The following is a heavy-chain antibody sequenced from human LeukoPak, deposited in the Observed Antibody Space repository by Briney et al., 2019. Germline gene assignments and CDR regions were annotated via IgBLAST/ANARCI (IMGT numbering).Heavy chain of an antibody. D-gene: IGHD5-18*01. V-gene: IGHV3-33*06. Sequence: GGSLRLSCAVSGYSISSYGMLWVRQPPARGLVWVTAIWYHGRHTYYADSVKGRFTISRDNSKNTLYLHMNSLRAEDTAVYYCAKDRRGFSYGYWGFDYWGQGALVTVSS. CDR3: AKDRRGFSYGYWGFDY. CDR1: GYSISSYG. CDR2: IWYHGRHT. J-gene: IGHJ4*02.